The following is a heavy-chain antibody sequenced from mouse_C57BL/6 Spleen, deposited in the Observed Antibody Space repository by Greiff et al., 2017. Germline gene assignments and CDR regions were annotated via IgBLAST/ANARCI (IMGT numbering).Heavy chain of an antibody. CDR2: ISSKRSNSAS. J-gene: IGHJ2*01. D-gene: IGHD2-4*01. Sequence: EVQLVESGGGFVQPKGSLKLSCAASGFSFTTYSMNWVRQAPGKGLEWVARISSKRSNSASYYADTVKDRFTISRDDYARMIYLQLNNWKTEDTAMYSCLRQNYDYFDYWGQGTTLTVSS. CDR1: GFSFTTYS. CDR3: LRQNYDYFDY. V-gene: IGHV10-1*01.